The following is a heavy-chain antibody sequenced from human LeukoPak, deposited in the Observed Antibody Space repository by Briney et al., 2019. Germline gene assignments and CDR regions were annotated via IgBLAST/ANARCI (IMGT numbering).Heavy chain of an antibody. D-gene: IGHD6-13*01. CDR3: ARHSDSWRYAMNV. J-gene: IGHJ6*02. CDR1: GGSISFY. Sequence: SETLSLTCTVSGGSISFYWSWFRQSPGKGLDWIGQIYQICSTTYNPSLRSRVTIPRATSKNQFFLQLTSVTAADPALYSLARHSDSWRYAMNVWGQGTTVTVSS. V-gene: IGHV4-59*08. CDR2: IYQICST.